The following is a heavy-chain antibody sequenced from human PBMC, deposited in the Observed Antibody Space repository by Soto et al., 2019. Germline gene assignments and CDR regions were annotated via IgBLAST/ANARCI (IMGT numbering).Heavy chain of an antibody. CDR1: GYTFTSYG. D-gene: IGHD2-15*01. CDR3: ARGRDCGGGSCYSYPEYFQH. Sequence: ASVKVSCKASGYTFTSYGISWVRQAPGQGLEWMGWISAYNGNTNYAQKLQGRVTMTTDTSTSTAYMELRSLRSDDTAVYYCARGRDCGGGSCYSYPEYFQHWGQGTLVTVSS. J-gene: IGHJ1*01. CDR2: ISAYNGNT. V-gene: IGHV1-18*01.